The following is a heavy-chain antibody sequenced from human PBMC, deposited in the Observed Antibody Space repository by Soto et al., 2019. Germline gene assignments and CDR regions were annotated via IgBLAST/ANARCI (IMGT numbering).Heavy chain of an antibody. Sequence: EVQLVQSGAEVTKPGESLRISCKGSGYTFSSYWIAWVRQMPGKGLEWVGIIYPGDSETRITPSFQGQVSISADKSINTAYPQWSSPWASDTAMYYCARVSGCSDGTCYPFDYWGQGTLVTVSS. CDR2: IYPGDSET. V-gene: IGHV5-51*03. CDR3: ARVSGCSDGTCYPFDY. CDR1: GYTFSSYW. J-gene: IGHJ4*02. D-gene: IGHD2-15*01.